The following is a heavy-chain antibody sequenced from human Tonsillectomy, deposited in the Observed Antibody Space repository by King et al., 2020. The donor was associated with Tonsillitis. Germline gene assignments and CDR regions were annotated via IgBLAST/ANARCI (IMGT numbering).Heavy chain of an antibody. J-gene: IGHJ4*02. Sequence: QLVQSGAEVKKPGESLKISCSGSGYSFNNYWIAWVRQMPGKGLEWVGIIYPGYSDTTYSPSFQGQFTISADKSLTTAYLQWSSLKASDTAIYYCARSLTIFGTADYWGQGTLVTVSS. CDR3: ARSLTIFGTADY. D-gene: IGHD3-3*01. CDR2: IYPGYSDT. CDR1: GYSFNNYW. V-gene: IGHV5-51*01.